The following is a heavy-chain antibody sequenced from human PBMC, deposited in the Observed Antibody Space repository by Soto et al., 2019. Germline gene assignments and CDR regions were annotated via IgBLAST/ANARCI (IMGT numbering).Heavy chain of an antibody. V-gene: IGHV3-11*04. Sequence: GGSLRLSCAASGFTFSDYYMSWIRQAPGKGLEWVSYISSSGSTIYYADSVKGRFTISRDNAKRSLYLQMMSLTAEDTAIYYCVRGGGGGLFDPWGQGTMVTVSS. CDR2: ISSSGSTI. CDR1: GFTFSDYY. CDR3: VRGGGGGLFDP. D-gene: IGHD2-15*01. J-gene: IGHJ5*02.